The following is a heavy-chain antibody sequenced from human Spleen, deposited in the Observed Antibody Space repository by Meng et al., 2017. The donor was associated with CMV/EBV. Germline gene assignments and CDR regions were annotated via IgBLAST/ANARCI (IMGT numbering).Heavy chain of an antibody. Sequence: GYYMHWVRQAPGQGLEWMGWINPNSGGTNYAQKFQGRVTMTRDTSISTAYMELSRLRSDDTAVYYCARVEGIVVVPAAGYYYGMDVWGQGTTVTVSS. V-gene: IGHV1-2*02. CDR2: INPNSGGT. CDR3: ARVEGIVVVPAAGYYYGMDV. D-gene: IGHD2-2*01. J-gene: IGHJ6*02. CDR1: GYY.